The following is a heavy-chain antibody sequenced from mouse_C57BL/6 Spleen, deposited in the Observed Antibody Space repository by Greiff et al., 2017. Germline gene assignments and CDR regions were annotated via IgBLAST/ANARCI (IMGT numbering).Heavy chain of an antibody. CDR3: ARGSYGSSYAMDY. D-gene: IGHD1-1*01. CDR2: IYPGDGDT. CDR1: GYAFSSSW. J-gene: IGHJ4*01. V-gene: IGHV1-82*01. Sequence: QVQLQQSGPELVKPGASVKISCKASGYAFSSSWMNWVKQRPGKGLEWIGRIYPGDGDTNYNGKFKGKATLTADKSSSTAYMQLSSLTSEDAAVYFCARGSYGSSYAMDYWGQGTTVTVSS.